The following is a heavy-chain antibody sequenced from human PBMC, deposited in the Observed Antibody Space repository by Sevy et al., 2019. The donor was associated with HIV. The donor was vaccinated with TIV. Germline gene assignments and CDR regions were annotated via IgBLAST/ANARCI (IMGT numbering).Heavy chain of an antibody. Sequence: SETLSLTCSVSGGTIVSSGHYWGWIRQTPGKGLEWIGSIYYNGHTYYSPSLKSRLTISIDTSKNQFSLNLSSVTAADTAIYFCAREASGYDYDYGMDVWGQGTTVTVSS. J-gene: IGHJ6*02. CDR2: IYYNGHT. V-gene: IGHV4-39*02. D-gene: IGHD5-12*01. CDR1: GGTIVSSGHY. CDR3: AREASGYDYDYGMDV.